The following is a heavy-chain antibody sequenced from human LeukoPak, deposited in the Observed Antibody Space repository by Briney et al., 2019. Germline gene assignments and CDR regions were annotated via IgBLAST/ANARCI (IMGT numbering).Heavy chain of an antibody. Sequence: AAVRVSCKASGYTFTSSNINWVRQAPGQGLEWMGWINPSSGNTAYAQRFQGRVTMTRDNSTNTAFLQLTRLRSEDSEVYYCARGLDVERSSAWSWGTKKFYYNAMDVWGQGTTVTVSS. CDR3: ARGLDVERSSAWSWGTKKFYYNAMDV. CDR2: INPSSGNT. J-gene: IGHJ6*02. V-gene: IGHV1-8*02. CDR1: GYTFTSSN. D-gene: IGHD3-9*01.